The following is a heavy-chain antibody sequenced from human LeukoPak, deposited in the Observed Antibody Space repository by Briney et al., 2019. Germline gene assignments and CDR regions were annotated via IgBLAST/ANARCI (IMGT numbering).Heavy chain of an antibody. CDR2: IWYDGSNK. Sequence: PGGSLRLSCAASGXTFSSYGMHWVRQAPGKGLEWVAVIWYDGSNKFYADSVKGRFTISRDNSKNTLYLQMNSLRAEDTAVYYCARDRAAADLDYWGQGTLVTVSS. V-gene: IGHV3-33*01. D-gene: IGHD6-13*01. CDR1: GXTFSSYG. J-gene: IGHJ4*02. CDR3: ARDRAAADLDY.